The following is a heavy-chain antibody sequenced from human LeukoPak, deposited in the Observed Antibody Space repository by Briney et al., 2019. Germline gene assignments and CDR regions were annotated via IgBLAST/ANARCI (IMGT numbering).Heavy chain of an antibody. D-gene: IGHD2-15*01. Sequence: GASVKVSCKASGGTFSSYAISWVRQAPGQGLEWMGGIIPIFGTANYAQKFQGRVTITADESTSTAYMELSSLRSEDTAVYYCAREHCSGGSCYSGNWFDPWGQGTLVTVSS. CDR1: GGTFSSYA. J-gene: IGHJ5*02. V-gene: IGHV1-69*13. CDR3: AREHCSGGSCYSGNWFDP. CDR2: IIPIFGTA.